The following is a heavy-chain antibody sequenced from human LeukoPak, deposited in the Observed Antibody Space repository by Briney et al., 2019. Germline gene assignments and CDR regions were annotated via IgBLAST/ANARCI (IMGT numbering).Heavy chain of an antibody. J-gene: IGHJ4*02. CDR2: INPNSGGT. D-gene: IGHD6-19*01. CDR1: GYTFTDYY. V-gene: IGHV1-2*02. CDR3: ASLGSGWSSAFDY. Sequence: ASVKVSCKASGYTFTDYYMHWVRQAAGQGLEWMGWINPNSGGTNYAQKFQGRVTMTRDTSISTAYMELSRLRSDDTAVYYCASLGSGWSSAFDYWGQGTLVSVSS.